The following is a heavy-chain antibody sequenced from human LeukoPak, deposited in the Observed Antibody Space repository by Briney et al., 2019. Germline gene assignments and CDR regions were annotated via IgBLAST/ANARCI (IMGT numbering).Heavy chain of an antibody. CDR2: ISSTSSYI. CDR3: AKGAVYYYDSSGYYRYYYYYMDV. V-gene: IGHV3-21*04. CDR1: GFTFSTYS. D-gene: IGHD3-22*01. Sequence: PGGSLRLSCAASGFTFSTYSMIWVRQAPGKGLEWVSYISSTSSYIYYADSVKGRFTISRDNSKNSLYLQMNSLRTEDTALYYCAKGAVYYYDSSGYYRYYYYYMDVWGKGTTVTVSS. J-gene: IGHJ6*03.